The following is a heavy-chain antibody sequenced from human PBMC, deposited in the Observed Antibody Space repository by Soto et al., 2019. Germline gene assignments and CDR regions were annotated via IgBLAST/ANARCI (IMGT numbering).Heavy chain of an antibody. CDR2: IYYSGST. V-gene: IGHV4-59*01. Sequence: PSXTLSLACTVSGGSISSYYWSWIRQPPGKGLEWIGYIYYSGSTNYNPSLKSRVTISVDTSKNQFSLKLSSVTAADTAVYYCARSYYYGSGSYLWGQGTLVTVSS. CDR3: ARSYYYGSGSYL. D-gene: IGHD3-10*01. J-gene: IGHJ4*02. CDR1: GGSISSYY.